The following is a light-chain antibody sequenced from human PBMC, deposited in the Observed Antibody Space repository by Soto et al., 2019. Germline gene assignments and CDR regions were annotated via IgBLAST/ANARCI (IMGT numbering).Light chain of an antibody. J-gene: IGKJ1*01. CDR1: QSVSSY. Sequence: EVVLTQSPATLSLSPGERATLSCRASQSVSSYLAWYQQKPGQAPRLLIYDASNRATGIPARFSGSGSGTDFTLTISNLDPEDFAVYSCQQRSNWPWTFGQGTKVEIK. CDR3: QQRSNWPWT. CDR2: DAS. V-gene: IGKV3-11*01.